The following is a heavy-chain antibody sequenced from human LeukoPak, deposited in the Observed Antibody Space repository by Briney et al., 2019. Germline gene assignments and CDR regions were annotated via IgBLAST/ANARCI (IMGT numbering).Heavy chain of an antibody. CDR3: ARLPVAIVATTPQYYYYYGMDV. J-gene: IGHJ6*02. CDR2: IYYSGST. CDR1: GGSISSYY. D-gene: IGHD5-12*01. Sequence: PSETLSLTCTVSGGSISSYYWSWIRQPPGKGLEWIGYIYYSGSTNYNPSLKSRVTISVDTSKNQFSLKLSSVTAADTAVYYCARLPVAIVATTPQYYYYYGMDVWGQGTTVTVSS. V-gene: IGHV4-59*01.